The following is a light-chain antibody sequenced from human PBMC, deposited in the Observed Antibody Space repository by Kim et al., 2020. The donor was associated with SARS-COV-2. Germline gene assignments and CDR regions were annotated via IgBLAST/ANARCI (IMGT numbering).Light chain of an antibody. V-gene: IGLV1-44*01. Sequence: ELTQPPSASGTPGQRVTISCSGSSSNIGSNTVNWYQQLPGTAPKLLIYSNNQRPSGVPDRFSGSKSGTSASLAISGLQSEDEADYYCAAWDDSLNDYVFGTGTKVTVL. CDR2: SNN. CDR1: SSNIGSNT. J-gene: IGLJ1*01. CDR3: AAWDDSLNDYV.